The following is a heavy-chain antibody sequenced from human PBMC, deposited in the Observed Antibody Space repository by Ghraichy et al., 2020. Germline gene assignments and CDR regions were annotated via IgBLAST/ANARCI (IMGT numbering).Heavy chain of an antibody. CDR3: AREWSDAFDI. D-gene: IGHD2-15*01. CDR2: IYYSGST. CDR1: GGSISSGGYS. V-gene: IGHV4-30-4*07. Sequence: SETLSLTCAVSGGSISSGGYSWSWIRQPPGKGLEWIGYIYYSGSTYYNPSLKSRVTITVDTSKNQFSLKLSSVTAADTAVYYCAREWSDAFDIWGQGTMVTVSS. J-gene: IGHJ3*02.